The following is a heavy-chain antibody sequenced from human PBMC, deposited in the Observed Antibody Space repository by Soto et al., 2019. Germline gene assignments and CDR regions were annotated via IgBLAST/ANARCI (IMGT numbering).Heavy chain of an antibody. J-gene: IGHJ1*01. CDR2: IIPTFGTP. D-gene: IGHD3-9*01. CDR3: ASERSAHHFNF. Sequence: QVQLVQSGTVVQRRGSSVKVSCQASGGTFSSHGMAWVRQAPGQGLEWMGGIIPTFGTPTYAPKFQGRVTITADKSTNTAYIEPSSLRSEDTGVSYCASERSAHHFNFWGEGTLIPVSS. V-gene: IGHV1-69*06. CDR1: GGTFSSHG.